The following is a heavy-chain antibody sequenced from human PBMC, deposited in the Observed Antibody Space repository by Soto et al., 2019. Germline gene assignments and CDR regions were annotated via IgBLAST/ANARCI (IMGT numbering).Heavy chain of an antibody. Sequence: GASVKVSCKASGGTFSSYTISWVRQAPGQGLEWMGRIIPILGIANYAQKFQGRVTITADKSTSTAYMELSSLRSEDTAVYYCARDVRLIEYSSSSYFDYWGQGTLVTVSS. CDR2: IIPILGIA. D-gene: IGHD6-6*01. CDR1: GGTFSSYT. V-gene: IGHV1-69*04. J-gene: IGHJ4*02. CDR3: ARDVRLIEYSSSSYFDY.